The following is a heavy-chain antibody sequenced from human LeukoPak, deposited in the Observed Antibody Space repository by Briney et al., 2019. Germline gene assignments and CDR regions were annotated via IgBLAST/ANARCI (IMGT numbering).Heavy chain of an antibody. D-gene: IGHD3-22*01. Sequence: GGSLRLSCAASGFTVSSNYMSWVRQAPGKGLEWVSVIYSGGSTYYADSVKGRFTISRENSKNTLYLQMNSLRAEDTAVYYCARDLDYYDSSGYLDAFDIWGQGTMVTVSS. V-gene: IGHV3-66*01. CDR1: GFTVSSNY. CDR2: IYSGGST. J-gene: IGHJ3*02. CDR3: ARDLDYYDSSGYLDAFDI.